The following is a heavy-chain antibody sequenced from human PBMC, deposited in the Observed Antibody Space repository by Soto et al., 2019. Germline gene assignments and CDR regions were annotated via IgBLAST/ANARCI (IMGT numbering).Heavy chain of an antibody. D-gene: IGHD6-19*01. CDR2: IKQDGTEK. V-gene: IGHV3-7*02. CDR3: AGGTGWFIVD. J-gene: IGHJ4*02. Sequence: EVQLVESGGGLVQPGGSLRLSCAASGFTFSSYWMNWVRQAPGKGLEWVANIKQDGTEKHYVESVKDRFTISRDNAKSSLHLQLNSLRAEDTAVYYCAGGTGWFIVDWGQGTLVTVSS. CDR1: GFTFSSYW.